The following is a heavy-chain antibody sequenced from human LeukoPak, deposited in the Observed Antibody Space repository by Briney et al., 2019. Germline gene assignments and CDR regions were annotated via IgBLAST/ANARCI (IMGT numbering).Heavy chain of an antibody. CDR3: ARDYYDSRGEAFDF. J-gene: IGHJ3*01. D-gene: IGHD3-22*01. V-gene: IGHV4-59*11. CDR1: GDSNGSHY. Sequence: SVTLSLTCTVSGDSNGSHYWSWIRQPPGKGLEWIGYIFYVGSTNYNPSLKSRVTISVDTSKNQFSLKLNSVTAADTAVYYCARDYYDSRGEAFDFWGQGTMVTVSS. CDR2: IFYVGST.